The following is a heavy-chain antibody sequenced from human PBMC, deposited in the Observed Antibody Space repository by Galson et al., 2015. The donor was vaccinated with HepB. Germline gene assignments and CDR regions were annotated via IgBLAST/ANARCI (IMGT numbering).Heavy chain of an antibody. Sequence: SETLSLTCTVSGGSISSSSYYWGWIRQPPGRGLEWIGSIYYSGSTYYNPSLKSRVTISVDTSKNQFSLKLSSVTAADTAVYYCARENSSWYWVDYYYGIDVWGQGTTVTVSS. D-gene: IGHD6-13*01. CDR1: GGSISSSSYY. CDR3: ARENSSWYWVDYYYGIDV. J-gene: IGHJ6*02. V-gene: IGHV4-39*01. CDR2: IYYSGST.